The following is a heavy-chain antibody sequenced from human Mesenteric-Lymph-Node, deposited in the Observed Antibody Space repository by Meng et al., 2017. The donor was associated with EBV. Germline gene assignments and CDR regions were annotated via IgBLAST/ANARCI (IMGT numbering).Heavy chain of an antibody. CDR2: IYYSGST. Sequence: QVQLQESGPGLVKPSDTLSLTCTVSGGSISTYYWTWIRQAPGKGLEWIGYIYYSGSTTYNPSLESRVTISVDTSENQFSMRLNSMTAADTAVYYCARGRHGYKIWTYFDHWGQGALVTVSS. J-gene: IGHJ4*02. CDR1: GGSISTYY. V-gene: IGHV4-59*01. CDR3: ARGRHGYKIWTYFDH. D-gene: IGHD5-24*01.